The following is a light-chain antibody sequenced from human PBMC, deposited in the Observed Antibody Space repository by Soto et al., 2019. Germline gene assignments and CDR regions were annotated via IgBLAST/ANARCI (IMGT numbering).Light chain of an antibody. CDR3: MVSVATDTYV. J-gene: IGLJ1*01. CDR2: NTN. Sequence: QTVVTQEPSFSVSPGGTVTLTCGLTSGSVSTDHHPSWYQQTPGQAPRTLIYNTNTRSSGVPDRFSGSIVGNKAALTITGAQADDESNYCCMVSVATDTYVFGTGTKLTVL. CDR1: SGSVSTDHH. V-gene: IGLV8-61*01.